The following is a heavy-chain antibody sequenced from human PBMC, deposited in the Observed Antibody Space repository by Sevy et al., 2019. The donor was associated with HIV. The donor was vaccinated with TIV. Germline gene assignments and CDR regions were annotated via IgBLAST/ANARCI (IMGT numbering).Heavy chain of an antibody. V-gene: IGHV3-7*01. Sequence: GGSLRLSCAASGFTFSSYWMSWVRQAPGKGLEWVANIKQDGSEKYYVDSVKDRFTISRDNAKNSLYLQMNSLRAEDTAVYYCARESYSRGAYFDYWGQGTLVTVSS. CDR1: GFTFSSYW. CDR3: ARESYSRGAYFDY. D-gene: IGHD6-13*01. J-gene: IGHJ4*02. CDR2: IKQDGSEK.